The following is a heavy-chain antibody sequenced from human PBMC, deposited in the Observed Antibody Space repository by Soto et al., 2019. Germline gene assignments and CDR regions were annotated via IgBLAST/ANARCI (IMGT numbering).Heavy chain of an antibody. CDR2: ISYDGSNK. CDR1: GFTFSRYA. CDR3: AKDYAGGDCSGGSCYSWMGAFDI. D-gene: IGHD2-15*01. J-gene: IGHJ3*02. V-gene: IGHV3-30*18. Sequence: GGALRISCGGSGFTFSRYAKGWGRQAPGKGLGWVAAISYDGSNKYYADSVKGRFTISRDNSKNTLYLQMNSLRAEDTAVYYCAKDYAGGDCSGGSCYSWMGAFDIWGQGTMVTVSS.